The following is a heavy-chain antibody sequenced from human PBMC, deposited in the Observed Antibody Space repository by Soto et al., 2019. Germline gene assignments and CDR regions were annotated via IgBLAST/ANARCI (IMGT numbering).Heavy chain of an antibody. V-gene: IGHV3-30*03. J-gene: IGHJ6*02. CDR2: ISYDGRNK. Sequence: QVQLVESGGGVVQPGRSLRLSCAASGFTFSNYGMHWVRQAPGKGLEWVAVISYDGRNKYYADSVKGRFTISGDNSKNTLYLQMNSLRPEDTAVYYCEGYYYGMDVWGQGTTVTVSS. CDR1: GFTFSNYG. CDR3: EGYYYGMDV.